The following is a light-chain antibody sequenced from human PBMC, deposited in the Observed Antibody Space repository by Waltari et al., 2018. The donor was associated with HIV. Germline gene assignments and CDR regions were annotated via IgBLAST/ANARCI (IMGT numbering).Light chain of an antibody. CDR3: VAWDDSLNGWV. J-gene: IGLJ3*02. Sequence: QSVLTQPPSASGTPGQRVTISCSGSSSNIGSYTVNWNQQLPGTAPKLLIYSNNPRPSGVPYRFSGSKYGTSASLAISGLQSEDEADYYCVAWDDSLNGWVFGGGTKLTVL. CDR1: SSNIGSYT. CDR2: SNN. V-gene: IGLV1-44*01.